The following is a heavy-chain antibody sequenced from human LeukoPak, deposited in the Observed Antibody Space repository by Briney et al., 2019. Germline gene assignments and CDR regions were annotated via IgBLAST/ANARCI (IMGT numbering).Heavy chain of an antibody. Sequence: GGSLRLSCEASGFTFNNYAMSWVRQTPGKGLEWVAATVGGRPDTYHADSVKGRFTVSRDNSKNTLYLQMNSLRAEDTAVYYCAKDYDYYGSGSPFDYWGQGTLVTVSS. J-gene: IGHJ4*02. V-gene: IGHV3-23*01. CDR3: AKDYDYYGSGSPFDY. D-gene: IGHD3-10*01. CDR2: TVGGRPDT. CDR1: GFTFNNYA.